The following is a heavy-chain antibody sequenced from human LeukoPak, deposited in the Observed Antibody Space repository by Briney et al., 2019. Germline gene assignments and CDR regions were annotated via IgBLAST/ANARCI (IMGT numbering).Heavy chain of an antibody. J-gene: IGHJ4*02. CDR3: ARAGVAVEGRLYYDY. Sequence: GESLKISCRVSGYRFTTYWIAWGRQMPGRGLEWMGIIYPVDSRATYNPSFQGQVTLSVDKSIDTAYLQWSSLKASDTATYYCARAGVAVEGRLYYDYWGQGTLVTVSS. D-gene: IGHD3-10*01. V-gene: IGHV5-51*01. CDR2: IYPVDSRA. CDR1: GYRFTTYW.